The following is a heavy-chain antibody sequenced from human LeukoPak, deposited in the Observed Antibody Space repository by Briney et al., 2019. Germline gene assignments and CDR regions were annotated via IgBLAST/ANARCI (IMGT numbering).Heavy chain of an antibody. CDR1: GFTFDDYA. J-gene: IGHJ4*02. D-gene: IGHD3-3*01. CDR2: ISWNSGSI. CDR3: GKGDKHDFWSGYPDH. V-gene: IGHV3-9*03. Sequence: GRSLRLSCAASGFTFDDYAMHWVRQAPGKGLEWVAGISWNSGSIGYADSVKGRFTISRDNAKNSPYLQMSSLRAEDMALYYCGKGDKHDFWSGYPDHWRQPNLVTVPS.